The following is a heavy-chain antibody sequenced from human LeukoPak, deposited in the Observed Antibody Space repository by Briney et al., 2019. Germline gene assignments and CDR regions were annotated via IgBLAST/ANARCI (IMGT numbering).Heavy chain of an antibody. CDR3: TTFDCAAFLI. D-gene: IGHD3-9*01. J-gene: IGHJ3*02. V-gene: IGHV3-15*01. CDR2: IKSKTDGGTR. CDR1: GFTSSNDW. Sequence: PGGSLRLSCAVSGFTSSNDWMSWVRQAPGKGLEWVGRIKSKTDGGTRDYAAPVKGRFTISRDDSKNTLYLQMNSLKTEDTAVYYCTTFDCAAFLISGQGTTVTVSS.